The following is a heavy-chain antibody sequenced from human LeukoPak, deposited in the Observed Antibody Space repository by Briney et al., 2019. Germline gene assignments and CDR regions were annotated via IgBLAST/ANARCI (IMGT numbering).Heavy chain of an antibody. J-gene: IGHJ6*02. Sequence: GRSLRLSCAASGFTFDDYAMHWVRQAPGKGLEWVSSISWNSVAIGYADSVRGRFTISRDNAKNSLYLQMNSLRAEDTALYYCAKDRYTDYYYGMDVWGQGAPVTVSS. V-gene: IGHV3-9*01. CDR3: AKDRYTDYYYGMDV. CDR1: GFTFDDYA. CDR2: ISWNSVAI. D-gene: IGHD1-14*01.